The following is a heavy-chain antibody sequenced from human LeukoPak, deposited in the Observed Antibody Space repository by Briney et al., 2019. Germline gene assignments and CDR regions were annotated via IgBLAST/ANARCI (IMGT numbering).Heavy chain of an antibody. CDR1: GFTVSSNY. D-gene: IGHD2-2*02. Sequence: GGSLRLSCAASGFTVSSNYMSWVRQAPGKGLEWVSVIYSGGSKYYADSVKGRFTISRDNSKDTLYLQMNSLRAEDTAVYYCAREIVVVPAAIPRGYYYYGMDVWGQGTTVTVSS. CDR3: AREIVVVPAAIPRGYYYYGMDV. CDR2: IYSGGSK. J-gene: IGHJ6*02. V-gene: IGHV3-53*01.